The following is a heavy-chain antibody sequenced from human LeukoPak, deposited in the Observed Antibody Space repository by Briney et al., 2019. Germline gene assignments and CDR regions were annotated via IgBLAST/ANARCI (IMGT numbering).Heavy chain of an antibody. Sequence: AWSLTLSCAAYGFTFSNDVMNWVRQAPGKGLEWFSAISGSGGSTYYADSVKGRFTISRDNSKNTLYLQMNSLRVEDTAVYYCAKLDYWGQGTLVTVSS. CDR3: AKLDY. J-gene: IGHJ4*02. CDR2: ISGSGGST. CDR1: GFTFSNDV. V-gene: IGHV3-23*01.